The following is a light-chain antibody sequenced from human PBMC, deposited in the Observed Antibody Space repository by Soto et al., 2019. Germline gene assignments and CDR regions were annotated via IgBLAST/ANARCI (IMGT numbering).Light chain of an antibody. CDR1: SSDVGGYNY. CDR2: DVS. Sequence: QSVLTQARSVSGSPGQAVTISSTGASSDVGGYNYVSWYQQHPGKAPKLMFYDVSKRPSGVPDRFSGSKSGNTASLTISGLQTEDEADYYCCSYAGRYTYVFGTGTKVPVL. J-gene: IGLJ1*01. V-gene: IGLV2-11*01. CDR3: CSYAGRYTYV.